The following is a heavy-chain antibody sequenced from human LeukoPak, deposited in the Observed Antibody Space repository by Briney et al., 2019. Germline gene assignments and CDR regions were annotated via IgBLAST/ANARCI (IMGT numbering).Heavy chain of an antibody. Sequence: PGGSLRLSCAASGFTFSTYGMHWVRQAPGKGLEWVAFIRYDGSNKYYADSVKGRFTISRDNSKNTLYLQMNSLRAEDTAVYYCAKDRGSYFDYWGQGILVTVSS. J-gene: IGHJ4*02. CDR1: GFTFSTYG. D-gene: IGHD1-26*01. V-gene: IGHV3-30*02. CDR3: AKDRGSYFDY. CDR2: IRYDGSNK.